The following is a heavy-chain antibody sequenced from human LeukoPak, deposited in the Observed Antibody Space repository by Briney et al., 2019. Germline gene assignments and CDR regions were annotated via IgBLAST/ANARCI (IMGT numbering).Heavy chain of an antibody. Sequence: ASVKVSCKASGYTFTSYAMHWVRQAPGQRLEWMGWINAGNGNTKYSQKFQGRVTITRDTSASTAYMELSSLRSEDTAVHYCARGGAGSYYSAVDYWGQGTLVTVSS. V-gene: IGHV1-3*01. J-gene: IGHJ4*02. CDR2: INAGNGNT. CDR1: GYTFTSYA. D-gene: IGHD3-10*01. CDR3: ARGGAGSYYSAVDY.